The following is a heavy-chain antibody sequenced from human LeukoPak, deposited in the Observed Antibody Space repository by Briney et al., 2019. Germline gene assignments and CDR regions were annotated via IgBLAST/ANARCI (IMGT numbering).Heavy chain of an antibody. V-gene: IGHV4-59*08. CDR1: DASITSSY. Sequence: SETLSLTCTVSDASITSSYWSWIRPSPGKRLEYLGYIYHTGITNYSPSLNSRVSISMDTSKNQFSLHLTSVTAADTAVYYCAGTARLLAPWGQGIQVTVSS. J-gene: IGHJ5*02. CDR3: AGTARLLAP. CDR2: IYHTGIT.